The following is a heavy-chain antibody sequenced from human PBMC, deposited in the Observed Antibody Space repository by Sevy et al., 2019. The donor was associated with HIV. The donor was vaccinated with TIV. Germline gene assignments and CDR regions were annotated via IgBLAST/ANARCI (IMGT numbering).Heavy chain of an antibody. CDR1: GFTFGSYS. V-gene: IGHV3-48*02. Sequence: GGSLRLSCAASGFTFGSYSMNWVRQAPGKGLEWVSYISSTSSPIYYEDSVKGRFTISRDNAKNSLYLQMNSLRDEDTAVYYCARMYYYDSSGPGPWYFDLWGRGTLVTVSS. CDR3: ARMYYYDSSGPGPWYFDL. CDR2: ISSTSSPI. D-gene: IGHD3-22*01. J-gene: IGHJ2*01.